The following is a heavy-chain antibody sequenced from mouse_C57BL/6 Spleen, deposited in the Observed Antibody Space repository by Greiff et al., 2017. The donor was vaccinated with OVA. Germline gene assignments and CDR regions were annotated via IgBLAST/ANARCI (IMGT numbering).Heavy chain of an antibody. J-gene: IGHJ2*01. D-gene: IGHD1-1*01. CDR2: IDPSDSDT. Sequence: QVQLQQPGAELVRPGSSVKLSCKASGYTFTSYWMHWVKQRPIQGLEWIGNIDPSDSDTHYNQKFKDKATLTVDKSSSTAYMQLSSLTSEDSAVYYCARGDYYGSSYVFDYWGQGTTLTVSS. V-gene: IGHV1-52*01. CDR1: GYTFTSYW. CDR3: ARGDYYGSSYVFDY.